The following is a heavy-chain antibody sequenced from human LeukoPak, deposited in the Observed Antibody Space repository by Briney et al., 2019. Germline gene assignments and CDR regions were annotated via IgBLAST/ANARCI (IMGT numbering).Heavy chain of an antibody. CDR2: IYHSGST. CDR1: GYSISSGYY. V-gene: IGHV4-38-2*01. Sequence: SETLSLTCAVSGYSISSGYYWGWIRQPPGKGLEWIRSIYHSGSTYYNPSLKSRVTISVDTSKNQFSLKLSSVTAADTAVYYCARLIVVVPAAIVDPWGQGTLVTVSS. D-gene: IGHD2-2*02. J-gene: IGHJ5*02. CDR3: ARLIVVVPAAIVDP.